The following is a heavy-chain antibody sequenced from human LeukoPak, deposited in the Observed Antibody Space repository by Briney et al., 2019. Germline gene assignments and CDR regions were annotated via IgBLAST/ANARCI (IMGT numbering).Heavy chain of an antibody. V-gene: IGHV3-23*01. CDR2: ISNSGGST. D-gene: IGHD5-18*01. CDR3: ARQQQQLWYD. CDR1: GFTFSSYA. J-gene: IGHJ4*02. Sequence: PGGSLRLSCAASGFTFSSYAMSWVRQAPGKGLEWASGISNSGGSTYYADSVKGRFTISRDNSKNTLYLQMNSLRAEDTAVYFCARQQQQLWYDWGQGTLVTVSS.